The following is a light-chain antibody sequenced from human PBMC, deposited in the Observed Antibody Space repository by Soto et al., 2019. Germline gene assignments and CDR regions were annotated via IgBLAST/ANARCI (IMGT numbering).Light chain of an antibody. CDR2: EID. Sequence: QSALTQPASVSGSPGQSITISCTGTNNDVGGHMYVSWYQHQAGKVPKLIIYEIDNRPSGVSDRFSGSKSGNTASLTISGLQAEDAAAYYCSAYRRGIIVFGGGTKLTVL. CDR1: NNDVGGHMY. V-gene: IGLV2-14*01. CDR3: SAYRRGIIV. J-gene: IGLJ2*01.